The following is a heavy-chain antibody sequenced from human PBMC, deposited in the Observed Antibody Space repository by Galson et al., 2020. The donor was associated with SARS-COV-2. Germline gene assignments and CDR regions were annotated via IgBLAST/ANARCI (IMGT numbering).Heavy chain of an antibody. J-gene: IGHJ4*02. V-gene: IGHV4-4*07. CDR3: ARASGYCSSTACYGNGPFDY. CDR2: IYKSGST. CDR1: GDSISNYY. D-gene: IGHD2-2*01. Sequence: SETLSLTCTVSGDSISNYYWSWIRQPAGKGLEWIGRIYKSGSTDDNPSLKSRVIMSVDTSKNQFSLKLSSVTAADTAVYYCARASGYCSSTACYGNGPFDYWGQGVLVTVSS.